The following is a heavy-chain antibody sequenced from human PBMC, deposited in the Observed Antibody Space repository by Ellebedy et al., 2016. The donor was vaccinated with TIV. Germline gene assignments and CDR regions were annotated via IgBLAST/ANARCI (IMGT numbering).Heavy chain of an antibody. CDR1: GFSLTNFG. D-gene: IGHD2-2*01. Sequence: SLKISXVASGFSLTNFGMHWVCQAPGKGLERAPVIWHDGSHTYHADTLRCRFTISRDTSTNTVYLQMNNLRAEDTALYFCARDYQNGMDVWGQGTTVTVSS. V-gene: IGHV3-33*01. CDR2: IWHDGSHT. J-gene: IGHJ6*02. CDR3: ARDYQNGMDV.